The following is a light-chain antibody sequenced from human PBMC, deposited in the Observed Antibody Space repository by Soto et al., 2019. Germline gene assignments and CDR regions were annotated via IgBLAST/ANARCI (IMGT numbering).Light chain of an antibody. Sequence: DIVMTQSPDSLAVSLGERATINCKSSQSLLYSSNNKNSLAWYQQKPGQSPKPLIYWASSRVSGVPDRFSGSGSGTDFTLTISSLQAEDVAVYYCQQYYSSPLTFGGGTKVEIK. CDR1: QSLLYSSNNKNS. CDR3: QQYYSSPLT. V-gene: IGKV4-1*01. CDR2: WAS. J-gene: IGKJ4*01.